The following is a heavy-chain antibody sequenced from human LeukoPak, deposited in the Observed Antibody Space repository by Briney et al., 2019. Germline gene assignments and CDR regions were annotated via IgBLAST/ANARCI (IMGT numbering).Heavy chain of an antibody. V-gene: IGHV1-69*13. Sequence: GASVKVSCKASGYTFTSYAISWVRQAPGQGPEWMGGIIPIFGTPNYAQKFQGRVTITADESTSTAYMELSSLRSEDTAVYYCARDSSPGILTGYSNNWGQGTLVTVSS. CDR2: IIPIFGTP. CDR3: ARDSSPGILTGYSNN. CDR1: GYTFTSYA. D-gene: IGHD3-9*01. J-gene: IGHJ4*02.